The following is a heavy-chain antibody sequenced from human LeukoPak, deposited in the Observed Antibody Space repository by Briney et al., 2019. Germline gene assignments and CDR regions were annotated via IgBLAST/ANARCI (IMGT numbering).Heavy chain of an antibody. CDR2: ISGSGVNT. V-gene: IGHV3-23*01. J-gene: IGHJ3*02. CDR1: GFTFSNYG. CDR3: AKCYYDSSDYYFGAFDS. D-gene: IGHD3-22*01. Sequence: GGSLRLSCAASGFTFSNYGMTWVRQAPGKGLEWVSAISGSGVNTYYADSVKGRFTISRDNSKNTLYLQMNSLRAEDTAVYYCAKCYYDSSDYYFGAFDSWGQGTMVTVSS.